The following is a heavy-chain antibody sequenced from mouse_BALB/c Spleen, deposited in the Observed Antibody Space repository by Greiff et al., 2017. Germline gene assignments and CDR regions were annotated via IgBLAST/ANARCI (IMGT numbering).Heavy chain of an antibody. CDR1: GYSFTSYY. CDR2: IDPFNGGT. J-gene: IGHJ2*01. CDR3: AEGIFDY. Sequence: EVQLQQSGPELMKPGASVKISCKASGYSFTSYYMHWVKQSHGKSLEWIGYIDPFNGGTSYNQKFKGKATLTVDKSSSTAYMHLSSLTSEDSAVYYCAEGIFDYWGQGTTLTVSS. V-gene: IGHV1S135*01. D-gene: IGHD3-3*01.